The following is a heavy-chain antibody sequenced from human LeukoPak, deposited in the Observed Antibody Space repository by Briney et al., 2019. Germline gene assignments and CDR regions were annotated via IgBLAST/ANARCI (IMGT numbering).Heavy chain of an antibody. CDR2: ISGSGSST. J-gene: IGHJ3*01. CDR1: GFTFSSAW. Sequence: QAGGSLRLSCAASGFTFSSAWMNWVRQAPGKGLEWVSGISGSGSSTYYADSMKGRFTISRDNSRNTLYLLVNSLRAEDTAVYYCAKTKFGDYSLHAFDVWGQGTMVTVSS. CDR3: AKTKFGDYSLHAFDV. V-gene: IGHV3-23*01. D-gene: IGHD4-17*01.